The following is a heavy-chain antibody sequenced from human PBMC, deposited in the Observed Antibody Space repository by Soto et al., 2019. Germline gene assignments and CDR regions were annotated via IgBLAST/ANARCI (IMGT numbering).Heavy chain of an antibody. CDR3: ASHNCSGGSCYGGVIYY. Sequence: PGGSLRLSCAASGFTFSSYAMHWVRQAPGKGLEWVAVISYDGSNKYYADSVKGRFTISRDNSKNTLYLQMNSLRAEDTAVYYCASHNCSGGSCYGGVIYYWGQGTLVTVSS. CDR1: GFTFSSYA. V-gene: IGHV3-30-3*01. CDR2: ISYDGSNK. D-gene: IGHD2-15*01. J-gene: IGHJ4*02.